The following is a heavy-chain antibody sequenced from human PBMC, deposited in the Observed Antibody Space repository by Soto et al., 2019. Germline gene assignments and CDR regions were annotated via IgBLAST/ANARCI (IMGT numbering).Heavy chain of an antibody. Sequence: SETLSLTCAVSGGSSWRWIRQPPGKGLEWIGYIYYSGSTNYNPSLKSRVTISVDTSKNQFSLKLSSVTAADTAVYYCARSVYYYDSSGHNWFDPWGQGTLVTSPQ. V-gene: IGHV4-59*01. CDR1: GGSS. CDR2: IYYSGST. D-gene: IGHD3-22*01. J-gene: IGHJ5*02. CDR3: ARSVYYYDSSGHNWFDP.